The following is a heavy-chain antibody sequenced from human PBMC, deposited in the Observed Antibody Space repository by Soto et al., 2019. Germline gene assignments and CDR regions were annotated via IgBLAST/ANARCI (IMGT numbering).Heavy chain of an antibody. CDR2: INAGDGNT. CDR3: ASGHCDGYCYFAY. Sequence: GASVKVSCKDSGYTFTKYLMHWVRQAPGQRLEWLGWINAGDGNTKYSQNLQGRVTITRDTSASTTYMELSSLRSEDTAVYYCASGHCDGYCYFAYWGQGTLVTVPS. D-gene: IGHD2-21*02. J-gene: IGHJ4*02. CDR1: GYTFTKYL. V-gene: IGHV1-3*01.